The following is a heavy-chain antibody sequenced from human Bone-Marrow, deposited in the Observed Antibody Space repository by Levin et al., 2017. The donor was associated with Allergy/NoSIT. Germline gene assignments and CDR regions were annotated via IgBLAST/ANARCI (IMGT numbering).Heavy chain of an antibody. J-gene: IGHJ4*02. CDR3: ARVRANNWNDAGDY. CDR2: IDSTSTYM. CDR1: GFTFSTYS. Sequence: PGESLKISCRASGFTFSTYSMYWVRQAPGKGLQWVSSIDSTSTYMYYADSVKGRFTISRDDAKNSLFLQMNSLRAEDTALYFCARVRANNWNDAGDYWGQGTLVTVSS. V-gene: IGHV3-21*04. D-gene: IGHD1-1*01.